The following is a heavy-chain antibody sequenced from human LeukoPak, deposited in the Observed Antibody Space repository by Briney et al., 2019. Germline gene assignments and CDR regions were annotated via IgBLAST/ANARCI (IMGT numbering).Heavy chain of an antibody. CDR2: ISGSGGST. CDR1: GFTFSSYA. Sequence: GGSLRLSCAASGFTFSSYAMSWVRQAPGKGLEWVSAISGSGGSTYYADSVKGRFTISRDNSKNTLYLQMNSLRAEDTAVYYCARDVKRRGYCSGGSCYSSWFDPWGQGTLVTVSS. CDR3: ARDVKRRGYCSGGSCYSSWFDP. J-gene: IGHJ5*02. V-gene: IGHV3-23*01. D-gene: IGHD2-15*01.